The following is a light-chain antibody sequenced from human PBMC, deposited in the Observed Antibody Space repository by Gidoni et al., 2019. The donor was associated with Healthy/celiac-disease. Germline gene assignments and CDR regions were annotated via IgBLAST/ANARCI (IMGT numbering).Light chain of an antibody. J-gene: IGKJ4*01. CDR1: QSVSSY. Sequence: ELVLTHSPATLSLSPGERATLPCRASQSVSSYLAWYQQKPGQAPRLLIYDASNRATGIPARFSGSGSGTDFTLTISSLEPEDFAVYYCQQRSNWPLTFGGGTKVEIK. V-gene: IGKV3-11*01. CDR2: DAS. CDR3: QQRSNWPLT.